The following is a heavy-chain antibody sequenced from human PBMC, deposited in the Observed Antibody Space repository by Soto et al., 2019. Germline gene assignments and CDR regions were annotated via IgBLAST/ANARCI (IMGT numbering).Heavy chain of an antibody. CDR2: MNPNSGNT. V-gene: IGHV1-8*01. CDR3: AREDGSGSYYNNNYYYGMDV. J-gene: IGHJ6*02. CDR1: GYTFTSYD. Sequence: ASVKVSCKASGYTFTSYDINWVRQATGQGLEWMGWMNPNSGNTGYAQKFQGRVTMTRNTSISTAYMELSSLRSEDTAVYYCAREDGSGSYYNNNYYYGMDVWGQGTTVTVSS. D-gene: IGHD3-10*01.